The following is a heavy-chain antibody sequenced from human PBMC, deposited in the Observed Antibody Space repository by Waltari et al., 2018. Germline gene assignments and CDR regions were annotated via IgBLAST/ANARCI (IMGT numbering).Heavy chain of an antibody. V-gene: IGHV3-30-3*01. D-gene: IGHD6-6*01. J-gene: IGHJ6*02. Sequence: QVQLVASGGGVVQPGRSLRLPCAASGFPFSRYAIHWFRQAPGKGLEWVAVISYDGSNKYYADSVKGRFTISRDNSKNTLYLQMNSLRAEDTAVYYCARARPGRGMDVWGQGTTVTVSS. CDR1: GFPFSRYA. CDR2: ISYDGSNK. CDR3: ARARPGRGMDV.